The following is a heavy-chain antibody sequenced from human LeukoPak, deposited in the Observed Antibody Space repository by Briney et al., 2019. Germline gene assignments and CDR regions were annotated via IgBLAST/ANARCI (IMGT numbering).Heavy chain of an antibody. D-gene: IGHD4-17*01. CDR3: AKTNHLADYGDFYYFDY. CDR2: LSYDGSHK. V-gene: IGHV3-30*18. Sequence: GGSLRLSCVASGFTFRSYGMHWVRQAPGKGLEWVAVLSYDGSHKYYADSVKGRFIISRDNSKNTLFLQMNSLRSEDTAVYYCAKTNHLADYGDFYYFDYWGQGTLVTVSS. J-gene: IGHJ4*02. CDR1: GFTFRSYG.